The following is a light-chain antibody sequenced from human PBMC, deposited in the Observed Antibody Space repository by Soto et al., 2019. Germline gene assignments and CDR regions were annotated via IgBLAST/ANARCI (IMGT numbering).Light chain of an antibody. CDR2: GNS. Sequence: QSVLTQPPSVSGAPGQRVTISGTGSSSNIVAGSDVHWYQQLPGTAPKLLIYGNSNRPSGVPDRFSGSKSGTSASLAITGLQAEDEADYYCQSYDSSLSGWVFGGGTKLTVL. CDR1: SSNIVAGSD. CDR3: QSYDSSLSGWV. J-gene: IGLJ3*02. V-gene: IGLV1-40*01.